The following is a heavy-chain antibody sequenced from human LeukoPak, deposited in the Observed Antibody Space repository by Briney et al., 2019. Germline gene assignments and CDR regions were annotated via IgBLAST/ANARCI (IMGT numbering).Heavy chain of an antibody. CDR2: ISYDGSNK. J-gene: IGHJ6*03. Sequence: GRSLRLSCAASGFTFSRYAMHWVRQAPGKGLEWVALISYDGSNKYYADSVKGRFTISRDNSKNTLYLQMNSLRAEDTAVYYCGRGPDFYLYYMDVWGKGTTVTVSS. CDR3: GRGPDFYLYYMDV. CDR1: GFTFSRYA. V-gene: IGHV3-30*01. D-gene: IGHD3-3*01.